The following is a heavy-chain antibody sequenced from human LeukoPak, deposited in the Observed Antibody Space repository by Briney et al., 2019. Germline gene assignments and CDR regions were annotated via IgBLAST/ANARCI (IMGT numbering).Heavy chain of an antibody. CDR2: LNPDGINT. Sequence: GGSLRLSCAASGFTFSNYWMHWVRQVPGKGLVWVSHLNPDGINTYYADSVKGQFTVSRDNARNPLYLQMNNLRAEDTAVYYCVGSHVAAYWGQGTLVTVSS. V-gene: IGHV3-74*01. CDR3: VGSHVAAY. D-gene: IGHD3-10*01. J-gene: IGHJ4*02. CDR1: GFTFSNYW.